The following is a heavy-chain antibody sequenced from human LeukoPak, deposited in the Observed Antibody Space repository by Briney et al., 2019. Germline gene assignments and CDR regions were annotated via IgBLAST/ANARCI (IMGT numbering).Heavy chain of an antibody. Sequence: GGSLRLSCAASGFTFSRYAMHWVPQAPGKGLDWVAVISYDGSNEYYAESVKGRFTISRDSSENTLYLEMNSLRVEDTAVYYCARVGYYSSGPFSYFDYWGQGTLVTVSS. CDR1: GFTFSRYA. V-gene: IGHV3-30-3*01. CDR2: ISYDGSNE. J-gene: IGHJ4*02. CDR3: ARVGYYSSGPFSYFDY. D-gene: IGHD3-10*01.